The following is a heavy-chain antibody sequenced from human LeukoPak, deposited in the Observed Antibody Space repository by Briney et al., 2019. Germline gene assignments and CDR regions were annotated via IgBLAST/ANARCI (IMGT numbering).Heavy chain of an antibody. D-gene: IGHD3-3*01. J-gene: IGHJ6*03. CDR2: IYYSGST. CDR1: GGSISGYY. Sequence: PSETLSLTCTVSGGSISGYYWSWIRQPPGKGLEWMGYIYYSGSTNYNPSLKSRVTISVDTSKNQFSLKLSSVTAAETAVYYCARYRRYDFWSGHYYYYYMDVWGKGTTVTVSS. CDR3: ARYRRYDFWSGHYYYYYMDV. V-gene: IGHV4-59*01.